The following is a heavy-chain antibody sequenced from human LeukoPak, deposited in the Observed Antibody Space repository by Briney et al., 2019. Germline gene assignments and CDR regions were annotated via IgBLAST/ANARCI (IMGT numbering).Heavy chain of an antibody. CDR2: VYDSGST. Sequence: SETLSLTCTVSGGSFRGYYGTWIRQPPGNRLEWIAYVYDSGSTNYNPSLQSRVTISGDTSKNQFILKLTSVTAADTAVYYCARLSGGRWFDPWGQGTLVTVSS. J-gene: IGHJ5*02. D-gene: IGHD3-10*01. V-gene: IGHV4-59*08. CDR1: GGSFRGYY. CDR3: ARLSGGRWFDP.